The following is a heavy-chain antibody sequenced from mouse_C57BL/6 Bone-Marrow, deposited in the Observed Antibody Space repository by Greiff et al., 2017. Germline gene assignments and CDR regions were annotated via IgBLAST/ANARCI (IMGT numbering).Heavy chain of an antibody. V-gene: IGHV2-2*01. Sequence: VQLQESGPGLVQPSQSLSITCTVSGFSFTSYGVNWVRQSPGKGLEWLGVIWSGGSTDYNAAFIPRMSTIKDNSKSQVFFTMNNLRADDTAIYYFARSCFAYWGQGTTLTVSS. J-gene: IGHJ2*01. CDR1: GFSFTSYG. CDR3: ARSCFAY. CDR2: IWSGGST.